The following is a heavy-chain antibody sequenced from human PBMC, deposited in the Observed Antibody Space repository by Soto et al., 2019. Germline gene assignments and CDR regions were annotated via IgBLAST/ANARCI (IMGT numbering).Heavy chain of an antibody. J-gene: IGHJ4*02. Sequence: QVQLVQSGAEVKKPGSSVKVSCKASGGTFSSYAISWVRQAPGQGLEWMGGIIPIFGTANYAQKFQGRVTITADESTSTAYMELSSLRSEDTAVYYCARSHYYDSSGYSGYLDYWGQGTLVTVSS. V-gene: IGHV1-69*01. CDR1: GGTFSSYA. CDR3: ARSHYYDSSGYSGYLDY. D-gene: IGHD3-22*01. CDR2: IIPIFGTA.